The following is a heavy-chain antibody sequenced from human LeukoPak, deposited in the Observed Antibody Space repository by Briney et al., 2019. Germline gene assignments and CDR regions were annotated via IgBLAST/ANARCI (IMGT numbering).Heavy chain of an antibody. CDR3: ARVIHPDILTGYYASFDY. CDR1: GFTFSSYS. J-gene: IGHJ4*02. Sequence: PGGSLRLSCAASGFTFSSYSMNWVRQAPGKGLEWVSSISSSSSYIYYADSVKGRFTISRDNAKNSLYLQMNSLKAEDTAVYYCARVIHPDILTGYYASFDYWGQGTLVTVSS. D-gene: IGHD3-9*01. V-gene: IGHV3-21*01. CDR2: ISSSSSYI.